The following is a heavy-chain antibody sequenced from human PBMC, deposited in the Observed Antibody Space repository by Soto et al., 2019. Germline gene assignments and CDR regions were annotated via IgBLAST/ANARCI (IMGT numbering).Heavy chain of an antibody. Sequence: EVQLVESGGGFVQPGGSLRLSCAASGFDFSNSWMHWVRQVPGKGLVWVSHINSDGSSTTYADSVKGRFTISRDNARTTVYLQLDSLIVEDTAVYYCARDKSYALAVWGQGTTVTVSS. V-gene: IGHV3-74*03. CDR1: GFDFSNSW. CDR2: INSDGSST. D-gene: IGHD4-17*01. CDR3: ARDKSYALAV. J-gene: IGHJ6*02.